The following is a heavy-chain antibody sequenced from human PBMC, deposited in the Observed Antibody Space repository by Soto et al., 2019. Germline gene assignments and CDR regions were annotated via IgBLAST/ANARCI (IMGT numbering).Heavy chain of an antibody. CDR2: IYYSGST. V-gene: IGHV4-31*03. J-gene: IGHJ4*02. CDR3: ARGRYSSSWYGYDY. CDR1: GGSISSGGYY. D-gene: IGHD6-13*01. Sequence: PSETLSLTCTVSGGSISSGGYYWSWIRQHPGKGLEWIGYIYYSGSTYYNPSLKSRVTISVDTSKNQFSLKLSSVTAADTAVYYCARGRYSSSWYGYDYWGQGTLVTVSS.